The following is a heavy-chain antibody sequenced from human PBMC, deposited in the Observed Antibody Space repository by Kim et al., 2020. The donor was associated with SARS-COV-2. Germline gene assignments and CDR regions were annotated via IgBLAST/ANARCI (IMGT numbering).Heavy chain of an antibody. V-gene: IGHV3-74*01. Sequence: GGSLRLSCAASGFTFSSYWMHWVRQAPGKGLVWVSRINSDGSSTSYADSVKGRFTISRDNAKNTLYLQMNSLRAEDTAVYYCARGRYCYYDSSGYYLDAFDIWGQGAMVSVSS. CDR3: ARGRYCYYDSSGYYLDAFDI. J-gene: IGHJ3*02. CDR1: GFTFSSYW. CDR2: INSDGSST. D-gene: IGHD3-22*01.